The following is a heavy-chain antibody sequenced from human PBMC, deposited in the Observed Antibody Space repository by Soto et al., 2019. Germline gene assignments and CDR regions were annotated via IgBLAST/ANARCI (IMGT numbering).Heavy chain of an antibody. Sequence: GGSLRLSCAASGFTFSVYGMHWVRQAPGKGLEWLTVISHDGSIKYYGDSVKGRFTISRDNSKNTLTLQMTSLRDEDTAVYLCAKSRVVATINFVYYGMDVWGQGTTVTVSS. CDR3: AKSRVVATINFVYYGMDV. D-gene: IGHD5-12*01. J-gene: IGHJ6*02. CDR2: ISHDGSIK. CDR1: GFTFSVYG. V-gene: IGHV3-30*18.